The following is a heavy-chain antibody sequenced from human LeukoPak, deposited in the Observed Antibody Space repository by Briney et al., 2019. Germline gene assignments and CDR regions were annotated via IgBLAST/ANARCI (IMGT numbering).Heavy chain of an antibody. Sequence: ASVKVSCKASGGTFSSYVISWVRQAPGQGLEWMGRIIPIFGTANYAQKFQGRVTITTDESTSTAYMELSSLRSEDTAVYYCASSRDTAMVTDDYYYYMDVWGKGTTVTVSS. D-gene: IGHD5-18*01. CDR1: GGTFSSYV. V-gene: IGHV1-69*05. J-gene: IGHJ6*03. CDR2: IIPIFGTA. CDR3: ASSRDTAMVTDDYYYYMDV.